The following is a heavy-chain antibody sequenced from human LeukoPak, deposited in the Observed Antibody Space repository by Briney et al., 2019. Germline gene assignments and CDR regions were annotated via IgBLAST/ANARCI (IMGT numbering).Heavy chain of an antibody. Sequence: ASVKVSCKVSGYTLTELYMHWVRQAPGKGLEWMGGFDPEDGETIYAQKFQGRVTMTEDTSTDTAYMELSSLRSEDTAVYYCARAGTGESYSSSWYVPTGYWGQGTLVTVSS. D-gene: IGHD6-13*01. V-gene: IGHV1-24*01. CDR1: GYTLTELY. CDR3: ARAGTGESYSSSWYVPTGY. CDR2: FDPEDGET. J-gene: IGHJ4*02.